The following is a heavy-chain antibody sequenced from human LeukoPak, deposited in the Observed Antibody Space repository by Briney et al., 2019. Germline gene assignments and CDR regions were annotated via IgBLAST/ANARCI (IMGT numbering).Heavy chain of an antibody. D-gene: IGHD1-26*01. CDR3: TRDSGNYYASNFDY. J-gene: IGHJ4*02. CDR2: IRSKVFGGTT. V-gene: IGHV3-49*04. CDR1: GFTFSSYA. Sequence: PGGSLRLSCAASGFTFSSYAMSWVRQAPGRGLEWVAFIRSKVFGGTTEYAASVKGRFTISRDDSKSIAYLQMNSLKTEDTAVYYCTRDSGNYYASNFDYWGQGTLVTVSS.